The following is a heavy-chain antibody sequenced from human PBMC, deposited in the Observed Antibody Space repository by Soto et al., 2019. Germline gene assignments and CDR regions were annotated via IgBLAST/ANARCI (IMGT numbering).Heavy chain of an antibody. J-gene: IGHJ4*02. CDR2: IYYSGST. CDR3: ARATFFGVVKFGGSYFDY. D-gene: IGHD3-3*01. CDR1: GGSVRSGSFY. V-gene: IGHV4-61*01. Sequence: QVQLQESGPGLAKPSETLSLTCTVSGGSVRSGSFYWSWIRQPPGKGLEWIGYIYYSGSTNYNRSLKGRVTISAATSKNQFSLKLSSVTAADTALYYCARATFFGVVKFGGSYFDYWGQGTLVTVSS.